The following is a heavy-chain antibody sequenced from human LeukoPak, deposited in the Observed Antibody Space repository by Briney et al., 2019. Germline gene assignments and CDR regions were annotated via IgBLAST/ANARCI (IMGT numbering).Heavy chain of an antibody. CDR3: ARSLGYCSGGSCPRWFDP. CDR2: IYTSGST. D-gene: IGHD2-15*01. V-gene: IGHV4-61*02. Sequence: SQTLSLTCTVSGGSISSGSYYWSWIRQPAGKGLEWIGRIYTSGSTNYNPSLKSRVTISVDTSKNQFSLKLSSVTAADTAVYYCARSLGYCSGGSCPRWFDPWGQGTLVTVSS. CDR1: GGSISSGSYY. J-gene: IGHJ5*02.